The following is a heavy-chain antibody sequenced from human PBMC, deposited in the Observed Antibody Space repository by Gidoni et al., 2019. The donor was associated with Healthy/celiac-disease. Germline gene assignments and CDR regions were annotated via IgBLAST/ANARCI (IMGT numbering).Heavy chain of an antibody. V-gene: IGHV4-39*01. Sequence: QLQLHESGPGLVKPSATLSLTCTVSGRSISSSSYYWGWIRQPPGKGLEWIGSIYYSGSTYYNTSLKSRVTICVDTSKNQFSLKLSSVTAADTAVYYGARGDYDFWRGYMYYFDYWGQGTLVTVSS. CDR2: IYYSGST. D-gene: IGHD3-3*01. CDR3: ARGDYDFWRGYMYYFDY. CDR1: GRSISSSSYY. J-gene: IGHJ4*02.